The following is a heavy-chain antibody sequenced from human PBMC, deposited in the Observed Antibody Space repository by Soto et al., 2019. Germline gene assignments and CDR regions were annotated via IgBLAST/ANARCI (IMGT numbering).Heavy chain of an antibody. CDR1: GYTFTSYD. CDR2: MNPNSGNT. V-gene: IGHV1-8*01. Sequence: QVQLVQSGAEVKKPGASVKVSCKASGYTFTSYDINWVRQATGQGLEWMGWMNPNSGNTGYAQKFQGRVTMTRNTSISTAYRELSSLRSEDPAGYYCARGSKGSSWYAYWFVPWGQGTLVTVSS. D-gene: IGHD6-13*01. J-gene: IGHJ5*02. CDR3: ARGSKGSSWYAYWFVP.